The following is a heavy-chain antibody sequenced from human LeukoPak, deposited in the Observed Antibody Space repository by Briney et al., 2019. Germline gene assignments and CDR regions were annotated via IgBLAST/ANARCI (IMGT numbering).Heavy chain of an antibody. CDR3: ARHSVSWLGFDP. CDR1: GASINSGSFY. J-gene: IGHJ5*02. CDR2: IYSNGNT. V-gene: IGHV4-61*02. Sequence: SQTLSLTCTVSGASINSGSFYWGWIRQPAGKGLEWVGRIYSNGNTNYNPSLKSRVTISLDTSKNQFSLKLTSVTAADTAVYYCARHSVSWLGFDPWGQGTLVTVSS. D-gene: IGHD5-12*01.